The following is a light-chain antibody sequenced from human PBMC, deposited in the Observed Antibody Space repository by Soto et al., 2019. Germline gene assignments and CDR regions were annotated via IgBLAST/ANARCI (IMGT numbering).Light chain of an antibody. CDR2: EVS. CDR3: SSYTSDSTRV. Sequence: QSVLTQPASLSGSPGQSITISCTGTSSDGGGYNYVSWYQQHPGKAPKLMIFEVSNRPSGVSIRFSGSKSGNTASLTISGLQAEDEADYYCSSYTSDSTRVFGTGTKLTVL. V-gene: IGLV2-14*01. J-gene: IGLJ1*01. CDR1: SSDGGGYNY.